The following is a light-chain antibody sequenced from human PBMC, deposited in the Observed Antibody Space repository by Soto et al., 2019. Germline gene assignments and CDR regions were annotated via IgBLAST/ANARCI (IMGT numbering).Light chain of an antibody. Sequence: QSVLTQPASVSGSPGQSITISCTGTSSDVGTFNLVSWYQLHPGKAPKLMIYEDNRRPSGVSNRFSGSKSGNTASLTISGLQAEDEAAYYCSSYTTSSIWVFGGGTKLTVL. CDR2: EDN. J-gene: IGLJ3*02. CDR3: SSYTTSSIWV. V-gene: IGLV2-14*02. CDR1: SSDVGTFNL.